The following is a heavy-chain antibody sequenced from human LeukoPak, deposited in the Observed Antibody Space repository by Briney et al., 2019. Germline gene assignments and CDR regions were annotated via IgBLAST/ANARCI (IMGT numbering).Heavy chain of an antibody. J-gene: IGHJ4*02. V-gene: IGHV3-7*01. CDR1: GFIFSNFW. D-gene: IGHD6-13*01. CDR3: ARDPAAWDY. CDR2: INTDGSEE. Sequence: GGSLKLSCAASGFIFSNFWMSWVRQAPGRGLEWVANINTDGSEEYYVDSVKGRFIISRDNARNSLYLQMDSLRAEDTAVYYCARDPAAWDYWGQGALVTVSS.